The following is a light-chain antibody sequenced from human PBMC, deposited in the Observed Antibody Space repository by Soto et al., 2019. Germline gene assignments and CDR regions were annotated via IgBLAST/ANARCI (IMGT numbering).Light chain of an antibody. CDR2: SNN. CDR3: AACDDILNGVV. Sequence: QPVLTQPPSASVTPGQRVTISCSGSSSNIGSKTVNWYQQLPGTAPKLLIYSNNQRPSGVPDRFSGSKSGTSASLAISGLQYEDEADYYCAACDDILNGVVFGGGTKLTVL. CDR1: SSNIGSKT. J-gene: IGLJ2*01. V-gene: IGLV1-44*01.